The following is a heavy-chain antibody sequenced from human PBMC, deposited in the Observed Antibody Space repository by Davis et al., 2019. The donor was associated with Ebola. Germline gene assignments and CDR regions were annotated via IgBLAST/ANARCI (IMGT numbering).Heavy chain of an antibody. CDR1: GFTFSDYY. CDR2: ISSSGSTI. V-gene: IGHV3-11*04. Sequence: GESLKIPCAASGFTFSDYYMSWIRQAPGKGLEWVSYISSSGSTIYYADSVKGRFTISRDNAKNSLFLQMDSLRAEDTAVYYCARDRGYCSGGACYRLLDYWGQGTLVTVSS. D-gene: IGHD2-8*02. J-gene: IGHJ4*02. CDR3: ARDRGYCSGGACYRLLDY.